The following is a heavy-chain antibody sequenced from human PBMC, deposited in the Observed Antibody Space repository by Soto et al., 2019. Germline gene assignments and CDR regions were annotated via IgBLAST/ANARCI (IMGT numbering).Heavy chain of an antibody. CDR2: IGTAGDT. J-gene: IGHJ6*03. V-gene: IGHV3-13*01. CDR1: GFTFSSYD. D-gene: IGHD6-6*01. CDR3: ARGGSSSPKHYYYYYYMDV. Sequence: EVQLVESGGGLVQPGGSLRLSCAASGFTFSSYDMHWVRQATGKGLEWVSAIGTAGDTYYPGSVKGRFTISRENAKNSLYLQMNSLRAGDTAVYYRARGGSSSPKHYYYYYYMDVWGKGTTVTVSS.